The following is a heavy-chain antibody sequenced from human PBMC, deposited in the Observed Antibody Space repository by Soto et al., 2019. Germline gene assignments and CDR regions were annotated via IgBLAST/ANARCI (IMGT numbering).Heavy chain of an antibody. Sequence: PGGSLRLSCAASGFTFSSYSMNWVRQAPGKGLEWVSSISSSSSYIYYADSVKGRFTISRDNAKNSLYLQMNSLRSEDTAVYYCATETRSSSPGPTEYYFDYWGQGTLVTVSS. CDR3: ATETRSSSPGPTEYYFDY. CDR1: GFTFSSYS. V-gene: IGHV3-21*04. CDR2: ISSSSSYI. D-gene: IGHD2-2*01. J-gene: IGHJ4*02.